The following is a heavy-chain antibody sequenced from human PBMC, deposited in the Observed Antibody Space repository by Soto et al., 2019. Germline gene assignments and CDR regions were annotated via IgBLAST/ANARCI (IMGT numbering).Heavy chain of an antibody. CDR3: ARARTVTTFRIGWRHDDFDI. D-gene: IGHD4-17*01. CDR2: VSAYNGNT. Sequence: QVQLVQSGAEVKKPGATVKVSCKASGYTFTSYGISWVRQAPGQGLAWRGWVSAYNGNTSYAQKLQGRVTKTTDTPRHTAYMALRILRSDDEAVYYYARARTVTTFRIGWRHDDFDIWGQGTMVTVSS. CDR1: GYTFTSYG. V-gene: IGHV1-18*01. J-gene: IGHJ3*02.